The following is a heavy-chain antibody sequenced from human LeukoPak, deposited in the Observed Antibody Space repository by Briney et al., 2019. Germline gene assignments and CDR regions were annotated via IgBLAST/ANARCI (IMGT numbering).Heavy chain of an antibody. CDR2: IYHSGST. Sequence: SETLSLTCAVSGGSISSAGYSWSWIRQPPGKDLEWIGYIYHSGSTYYNSSLKSRVTISVDRSRNQFSLKLTSVTAADTAVYYCARLGRYDYFIDYWGQGTLVTVSS. V-gene: IGHV4-30-2*01. CDR3: ARLGRYDYFIDY. CDR1: GGSISSAGYS. D-gene: IGHD3-16*01. J-gene: IGHJ4*02.